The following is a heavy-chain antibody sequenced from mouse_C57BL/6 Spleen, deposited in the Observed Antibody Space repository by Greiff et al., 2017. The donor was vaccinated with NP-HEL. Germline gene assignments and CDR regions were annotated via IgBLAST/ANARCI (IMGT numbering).Heavy chain of an antibody. CDR3: VDSSGYGWFAY. CDR2: INPNYGTT. D-gene: IGHD3-2*02. Sequence: EVQLVESGPELVKPGASVKISCKASGYSFTDYNMNWVKQSNGKSLEWIGVINPNYGTTSYNQKFKGKATLTVDQSSSTAYMQLNSLTSEDSAVYYCVDSSGYGWFAYWGQGTLVTVSA. J-gene: IGHJ3*01. CDR1: GYSFTDYN. V-gene: IGHV1-39*01.